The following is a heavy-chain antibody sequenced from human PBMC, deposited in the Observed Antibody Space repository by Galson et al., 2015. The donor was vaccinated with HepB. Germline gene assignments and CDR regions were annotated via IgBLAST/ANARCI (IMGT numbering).Heavy chain of an antibody. Sequence: SLRLSCAASGFTFSSYAMSWVRQAPGKGLEWVSAISGSGGSTYYSDSVKGRFTISRDNSKNTLYLQMNSLRAEDTAVYYCAKVAPADTARALRDDDPWGQGTLVTVSS. CDR3: AKVAPADTARALRDDDP. CDR1: GFTFSSYA. V-gene: IGHV3-23*01. D-gene: IGHD5-18*01. J-gene: IGHJ5*02. CDR2: ISGSGGST.